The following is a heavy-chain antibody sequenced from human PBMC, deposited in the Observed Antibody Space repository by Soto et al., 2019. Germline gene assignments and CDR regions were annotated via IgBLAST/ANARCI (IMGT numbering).Heavy chain of an antibody. CDR1: GYTFTSYS. J-gene: IGHJ5*02. D-gene: IGHD3-10*01. CDR3: ARGVGSGTYYNQYNWFDP. CDR2: ISAYNGNT. V-gene: IGHV1-18*01. Sequence: ASVKVSCKASGYTFTSYSISWVRQAPGQGLEWMGWISAYNGNTNYAQKLQGRVTMTTDTSTSTAYMELRSLRSDDTAVYYCARGVGSGTYYNQYNWFDPWGQGTLVTVSS.